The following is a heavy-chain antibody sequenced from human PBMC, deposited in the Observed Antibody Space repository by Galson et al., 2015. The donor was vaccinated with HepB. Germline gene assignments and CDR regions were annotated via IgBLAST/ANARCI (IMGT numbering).Heavy chain of an antibody. Sequence: SLRLSCAASGFTFSTYWMGWPRQAPGKGQEWMANIKQDGREKSYVDSVKGRFTISRDNAKNSLYLQMNSLRAEDTAVYYCARENYFDYWGQGTLVTVSS. CDR1: GFTFSTYW. V-gene: IGHV3-7*01. CDR2: IKQDGREK. CDR3: ARENYFDY. J-gene: IGHJ4*02.